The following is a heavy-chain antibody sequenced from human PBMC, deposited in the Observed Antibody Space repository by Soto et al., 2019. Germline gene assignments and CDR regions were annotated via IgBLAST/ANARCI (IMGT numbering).Heavy chain of an antibody. CDR1: GDSVSSNSAA. Sequence: PSQTLSLTCAISGDSVSSNSAAWNWIRQSPSRGLEWLGRTYYRSKWYNDYAVSVKSRITINPDTSKNQFSLQLNSVTPEDTAVYYCARLYCSSTSCYGYNWFDPWPKGTMVTV. D-gene: IGHD2-2*01. J-gene: IGHJ5*02. CDR2: TYYRSKWYN. V-gene: IGHV6-1*01. CDR3: ARLYCSSTSCYGYNWFDP.